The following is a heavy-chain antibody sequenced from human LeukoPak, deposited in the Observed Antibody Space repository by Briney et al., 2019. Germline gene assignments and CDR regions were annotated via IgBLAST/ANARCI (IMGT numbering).Heavy chain of an antibody. D-gene: IGHD3-22*01. CDR3: ARDPYYYDSSGYYYVLDY. V-gene: IGHV3-7*01. CDR2: IKQDGSEK. J-gene: IGHJ4*02. Sequence: GGSLRLSCAASGFTFSSYGMHWVRQAPGKGLEWVANIKQDGSEKYYVDSVKGRFTISRDNAKNSLYLQMNSLRAEDTAVYYCARDPYYYDSSGYYYVLDYWGQGTLVTVSS. CDR1: GFTFSSYG.